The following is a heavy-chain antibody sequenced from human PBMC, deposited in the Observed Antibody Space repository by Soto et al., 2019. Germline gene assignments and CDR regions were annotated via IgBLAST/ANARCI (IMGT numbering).Heavy chain of an antibody. CDR1: GFSLSTSGMC. CDR2: IDWDDDK. V-gene: IGHV2-70*01. CDR3: ARSPGGYCSGGSCYSYYYYMDV. Sequence: GSGPTLVNPTQTLTLTCTFSGFSLSTSGMCVSWIRQPPGKALEWLALIDWDDDKYYSTSLKTRLTISKDTSKNQVVLTMTNMDPVDTATYYCARSPGGYCSGGSCYSYYYYMDVWGKGTTVTVPS. J-gene: IGHJ6*03. D-gene: IGHD2-15*01.